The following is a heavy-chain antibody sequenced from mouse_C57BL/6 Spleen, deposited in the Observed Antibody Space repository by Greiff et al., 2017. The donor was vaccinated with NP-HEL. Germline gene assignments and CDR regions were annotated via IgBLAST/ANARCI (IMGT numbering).Heavy chain of an antibody. CDR1: GYTFTDYN. J-gene: IGHJ4*01. D-gene: IGHD2-2*01. CDR3: ARKGLGWLPLDY. CDR2: INPNNGGT. Sequence: EVQLQQSGPELVKPGASVKIPCKASGYTFTDYNMDWVKQSHGKSLEWIGDINPNNGGTIYNQKFKGKATLTVDKSSSTAYMELRSLTSEDTAVYYCARKGLGWLPLDYWGQGTSDTVSS. V-gene: IGHV1-18*01.